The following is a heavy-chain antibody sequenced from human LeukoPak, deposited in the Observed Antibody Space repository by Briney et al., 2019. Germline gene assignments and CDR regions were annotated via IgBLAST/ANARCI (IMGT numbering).Heavy chain of an antibody. CDR3: ARAAALAAGSFDY. CDR2: ISSSSSYI. V-gene: IGHV3-21*01. Sequence: KPGGSLRLSCAASGFTFSSYSMNWVRQAPGKGLEWVSSISSSSSYIYYADSVKGRFTISRDNAKNSLYLQMNSLRAEDTAMYYCARAAALAAGSFDYWGQGTLVTVSS. J-gene: IGHJ4*02. CDR1: GFTFSSYS. D-gene: IGHD6-13*01.